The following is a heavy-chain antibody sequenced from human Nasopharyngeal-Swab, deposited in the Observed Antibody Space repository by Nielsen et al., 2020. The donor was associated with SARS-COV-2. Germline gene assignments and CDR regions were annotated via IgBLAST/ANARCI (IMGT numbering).Heavy chain of an antibody. Sequence: GGSLRLSCAASGFTFSSYSMNWVRQAPGKGLEWVSSISSSSSYIYYADSVKGRFTISRDNAKNSLYLQMNSLRAGDTAVYYCLPNIVLMVYAIDYWGQGTLVTVSS. CDR1: GFTFSSYS. D-gene: IGHD2-8*01. CDR3: LPNIVLMVYAIDY. J-gene: IGHJ4*02. V-gene: IGHV3-21*01. CDR2: ISSSSSYI.